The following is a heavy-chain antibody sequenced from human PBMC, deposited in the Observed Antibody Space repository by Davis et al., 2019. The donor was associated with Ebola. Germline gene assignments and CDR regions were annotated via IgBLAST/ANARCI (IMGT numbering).Heavy chain of an antibody. CDR3: TRDFDWDGGY. V-gene: IGHV3-74*01. Sequence: HTGGSLRLSCAASGFTFSNHWMHWVRQAPGKGLVWVSCIKTDGSVTGYADSVKGRFTISRDNAKNTLFLEMSSLRAEDTAVYYCTRDFDWDGGYWGRGTLVTVSS. D-gene: IGHD3-16*01. J-gene: IGHJ4*02. CDR1: GFTFSNHW. CDR2: IKTDGSVT.